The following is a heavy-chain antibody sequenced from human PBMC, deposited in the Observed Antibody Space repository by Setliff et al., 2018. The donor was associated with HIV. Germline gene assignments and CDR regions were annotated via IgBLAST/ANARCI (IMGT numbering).Heavy chain of an antibody. CDR2: ISYDGGKK. CDR1: GFTFGDYA. D-gene: IGHD6-19*01. CDR3: AKGLFRLRPDSLDI. J-gene: IGHJ3*02. V-gene: IGHV3-30*04. Sequence: PGGSLRLSCAASGFTFGDYAIHWVRQAPGKGLEWVAVISYDGGKKYYADSVKGRFTISRDDSKSTLYLQMNSLRAEDTAVYYCAKGLFRLRPDSLDIWGQGTLVTVSS.